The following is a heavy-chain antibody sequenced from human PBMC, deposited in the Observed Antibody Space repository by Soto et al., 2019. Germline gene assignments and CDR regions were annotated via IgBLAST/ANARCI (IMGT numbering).Heavy chain of an antibody. CDR2: IYYSGST. CDR3: ARDHQRILDLGDAFDI. V-gene: IGHV4-61*01. Sequence: SETLSLTCTVSGGSVSSGSYYWSWIRQPPGKGLEWIGYIYYSGSTNYNPSLKSRVTISVDTSKNQFSLKLSSVTAADTAVYYCARDHQRILDLGDAFDIGGQGTMVTVSS. D-gene: IGHD3-16*01. J-gene: IGHJ3*02. CDR1: GGSVSSGSYY.